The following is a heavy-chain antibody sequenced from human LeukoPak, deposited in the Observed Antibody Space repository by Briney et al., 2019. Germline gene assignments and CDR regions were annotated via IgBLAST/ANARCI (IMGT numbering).Heavy chain of an antibody. CDR3: ARAPQWELSFFDY. D-gene: IGHD1-26*01. CDR1: GFTFSSYA. V-gene: IGHV3-30*01. J-gene: IGHJ4*02. Sequence: GRSLRLSCAASGFTFSSYAMHWVRHAPGKGLEWVSLISYDGSNKYYADSVKGRFTISRDNSKNTLYLQMNGLRAEDTAVYYCARAPQWELSFFDYWGQGTLVTVSS. CDR2: ISYDGSNK.